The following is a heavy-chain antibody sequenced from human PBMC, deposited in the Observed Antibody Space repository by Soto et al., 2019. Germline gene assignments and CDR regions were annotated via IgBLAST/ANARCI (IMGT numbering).Heavy chain of an antibody. V-gene: IGHV3-23*01. CDR3: AKKTSKLYYYYGMDV. D-gene: IGHD1-7*01. J-gene: IGHJ6*02. Sequence: VGSLRLSCAASGFTFSSYAMSWVRQAPGKGLEWVSAISGSGGSTYYADSVKGRFTISRDNSKNTLYLQMNSLRAEDTAVYYCAKKTSKLYYYYGMDVWGQGTTVTVSS. CDR1: GFTFSSYA. CDR2: ISGSGGST.